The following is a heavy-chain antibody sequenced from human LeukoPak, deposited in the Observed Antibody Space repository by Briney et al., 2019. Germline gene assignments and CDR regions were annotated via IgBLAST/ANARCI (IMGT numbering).Heavy chain of an antibody. J-gene: IGHJ4*02. CDR2: FDPEDGET. CDR1: GGTFSSYA. V-gene: IGHV1-24*01. D-gene: IGHD3-10*01. Sequence: GASVKVSCKASGGTFSSYAISWVRQAPGQGLEWMGGFDPEDGETIYAQKFQGRVTMTEDTSTDTAYMELSSLRSEDTAVYYCATGHLVRGSGEDYWGQGTLVTVSS. CDR3: ATGHLVRGSGEDY.